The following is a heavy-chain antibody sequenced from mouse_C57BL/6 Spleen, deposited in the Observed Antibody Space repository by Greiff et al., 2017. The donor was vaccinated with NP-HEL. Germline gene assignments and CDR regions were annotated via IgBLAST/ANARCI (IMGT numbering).Heavy chain of an antibody. D-gene: IGHD1-1*01. CDR1: GYTFTSYW. J-gene: IGHJ1*03. CDR2: IDPSDSYT. CDR3: ARARVITTVVARYFDV. Sequence: QVQLKQPGAELVMPGASVKLSCKASGYTFTSYWMHWVKQRPGQGLEWIGEIDPSDSYTNYNQKFKGKSTLTVDKSSSTAYMQLSSLTSEDSAVYYCARARVITTVVARYFDVWGTGTTVTVSS. V-gene: IGHV1-69*01.